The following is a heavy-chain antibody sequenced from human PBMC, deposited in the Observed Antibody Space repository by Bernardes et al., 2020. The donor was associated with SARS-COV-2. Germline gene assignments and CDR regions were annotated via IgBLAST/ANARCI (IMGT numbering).Heavy chain of an antibody. CDR3: VRDSGSNFDY. D-gene: IGHD1-26*01. CDR2: ISSNSNTI. J-gene: IGHJ4*02. V-gene: IGHV3-48*02. Sequence: GGSLRLSCAASGFTFSSYSMNWVRQAPGKGLEWVSYISSNSNTIYNRDSVKGRFTISRDNAKNSLYLQMNSLRDEDTAVYYCVRDSGSNFDYWGKGTRVSV. CDR1: GFTFSSYS.